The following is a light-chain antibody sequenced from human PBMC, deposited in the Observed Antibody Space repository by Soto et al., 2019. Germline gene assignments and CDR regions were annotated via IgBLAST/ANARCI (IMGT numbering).Light chain of an antibody. V-gene: IGKV4-1*01. CDR3: QQYYSTVYT. CDR1: QGVLARSNNKNY. J-gene: IGKJ2*01. CDR2: WAS. Sequence: DIVMTQSPDSLAVSLGERATINCRSSQGVLARSNNKNYLAWYQQKPGQPPKLLIYWASTRQSGVPERFSGSGSGTDFTLTISSLQAEDVAVYYCQQYYSTVYTFGQGTKLEIK.